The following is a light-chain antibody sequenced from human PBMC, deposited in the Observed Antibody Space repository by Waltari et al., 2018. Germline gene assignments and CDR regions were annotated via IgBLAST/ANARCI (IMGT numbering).Light chain of an antibody. CDR3: QQLKSYPSS. J-gene: IGKJ4*01. Sequence: IQLTQSPSSLSTSVGDRVTITCRASQGISSYLAWYQQKPGKAPKLLIFAASTLQSGVPLRFSGSGSGTDFTLTISSLQPEDFATYYCQQLKSYPSSFGGGTKVEIK. CDR2: AAS. V-gene: IGKV1-9*01. CDR1: QGISSY.